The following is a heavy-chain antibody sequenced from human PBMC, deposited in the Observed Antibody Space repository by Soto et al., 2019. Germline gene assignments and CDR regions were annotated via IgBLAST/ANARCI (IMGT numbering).Heavy chain of an antibody. CDR2: IYPGDSDT. J-gene: IGHJ4*02. D-gene: IGHD2-15*01. Sequence: PGESLKISCKGSGCSFTSYWIGWVRQMPGKGLEWMGIIYPGDSDTRYSPSFQGQVTISADKSISTAYLQWSSLQASDTAIYYCARSRTYGGNSFDYWGQGTLVTVSS. CDR3: ARSRTYGGNSFDY. V-gene: IGHV5-51*01. CDR1: GCSFTSYW.